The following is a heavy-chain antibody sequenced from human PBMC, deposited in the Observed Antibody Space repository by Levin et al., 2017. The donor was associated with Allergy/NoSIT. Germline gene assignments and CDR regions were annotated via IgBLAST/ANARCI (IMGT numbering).Heavy chain of an antibody. CDR1: GFTFSSYA. CDR3: AKDTYKGAVAGLKSFAAEYFQH. V-gene: IGHV3-23*01. J-gene: IGHJ1*01. CDR2: ISGSGGST. D-gene: IGHD6-19*01. Sequence: SGGSLRLACAASGFTFSSYAMSWVRQAPGKGLEWVSAISGSGGSTYYADSVKGRFTISRDNSKNTLYLQMNSLRAEDTAVYYCAKDTYKGAVAGLKSFAAEYFQHWGQGTLVTVSS.